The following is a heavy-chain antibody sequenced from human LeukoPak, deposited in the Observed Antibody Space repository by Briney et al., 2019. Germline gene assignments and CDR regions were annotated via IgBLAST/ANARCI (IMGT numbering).Heavy chain of an antibody. V-gene: IGHV4-59*08. D-gene: IGHD3-10*01. CDR2: IYYSGST. J-gene: IGHJ5*02. CDR3: ARHEITMVRGVLLNWLDP. Sequence: PSETLSLTCTVSGGSISSYYWSWIRQPPGKGLEWIGYIYYSGSTNYNPSLKSRVTISVDTSKNQFSLKLSSVTAADTAVYYCARHEITMVRGVLLNWLDPWGQGTLVTVSS. CDR1: GGSISSYY.